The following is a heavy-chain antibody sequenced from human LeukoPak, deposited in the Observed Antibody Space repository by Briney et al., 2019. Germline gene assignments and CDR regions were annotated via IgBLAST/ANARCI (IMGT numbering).Heavy chain of an antibody. CDR2: INPNSGGT. CDR1: GYTFTGYY. V-gene: IGHV1-2*02. J-gene: IGHJ6*02. D-gene: IGHD2-2*01. Sequence: ASVKVSCKASGYTFTGYYMHWVRQAPGQGLEWTGWINPNSGGTNYAQKFQGRVTMTRDTSISTAYMELSRLRSDDTAVYYCARDVSSDIVVVPAAFYYYYGMDVWGQGTTVTVSS. CDR3: ARDVSSDIVVVPAAFYYYYGMDV.